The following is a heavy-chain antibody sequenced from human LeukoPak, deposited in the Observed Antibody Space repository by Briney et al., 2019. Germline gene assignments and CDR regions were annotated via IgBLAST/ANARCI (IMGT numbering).Heavy chain of an antibody. Sequence: SETLSLTCTVSGGSISSYYWSWIRQPPGKGLEWVGYIYYSGSTNYNPSLKRRVTISVDTSKNQFSLKLSSVTAADTAVYYCARTTEGGYTYDYFYYYYMDVWGKGTTVTISS. D-gene: IGHD5-18*01. CDR3: ARTTEGGYTYDYFYYYYMDV. V-gene: IGHV4-59*01. J-gene: IGHJ6*03. CDR1: GGSISSYY. CDR2: IYYSGST.